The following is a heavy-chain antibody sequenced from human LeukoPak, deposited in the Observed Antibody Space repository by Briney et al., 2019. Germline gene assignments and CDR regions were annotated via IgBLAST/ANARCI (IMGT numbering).Heavy chain of an antibody. D-gene: IGHD3-16*01. Sequence: GGSLRLSCAASGFTFSSYSMNWVRQAPGKGLEWVSSISSSSSYIYYADSVKGRFTISRDNTKKTLYLQIDGLRAEDTAVYYCARAFFFDHWGRGTLVTVSS. CDR1: GFTFSSYS. CDR3: ARAFFFDH. V-gene: IGHV3-21*01. J-gene: IGHJ4*02. CDR2: ISSSSSYI.